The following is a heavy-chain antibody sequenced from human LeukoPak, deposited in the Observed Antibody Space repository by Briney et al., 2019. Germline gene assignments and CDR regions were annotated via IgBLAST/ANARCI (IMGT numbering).Heavy chain of an antibody. CDR3: AREALDDYYFDY. D-gene: IGHD1-1*01. J-gene: IGHJ4*02. Sequence: GGSLRLSCAASGFTFSDYYMSWIRQAPGKGLEWVSYISSSGSTIYYADSVKGRFTISRDNAKNSLYLQMNSLRAEDTAMYYCAREALDDYYFDYRGQGTLVTVSS. CDR1: GFTFSDYY. V-gene: IGHV3-11*01. CDR2: ISSSGSTI.